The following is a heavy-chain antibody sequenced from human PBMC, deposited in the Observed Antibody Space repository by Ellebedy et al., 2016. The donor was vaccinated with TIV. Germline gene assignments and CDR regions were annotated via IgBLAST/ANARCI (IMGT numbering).Heavy chain of an antibody. D-gene: IGHD6-13*01. V-gene: IGHV3-48*03. CDR1: GFTFRSYE. Sequence: PGGSLRLSCAASGFTFRSYEMNWVRQAPGKGLEWVSYISSSGSTIYYADSVKGRFTISRDNAKNSLYLQMNSLRAEDTAVYYCARESFSSYFDYWGQGTLVTVSS. J-gene: IGHJ4*02. CDR2: ISSSGSTI. CDR3: ARESFSSYFDY.